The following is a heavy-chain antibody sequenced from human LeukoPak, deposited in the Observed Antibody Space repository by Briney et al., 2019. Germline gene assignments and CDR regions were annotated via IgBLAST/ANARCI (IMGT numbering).Heavy chain of an antibody. D-gene: IGHD3-16*01. CDR1: GYTFTGYY. CDR2: INPNSGGT. J-gene: IGHJ6*03. V-gene: IGHV1-2*02. Sequence: ASVKVSCKASGYTFTGYYMHWVRQAPGQGLEWMGWINPNSGGTNYAQKFQGRVTMTRDTSISTAYMELSRLRSDDTAVYYCARGLPRGGSYYYYMDVWGKGTTVTVSS. CDR3: ARGLPRGGSYYYYMDV.